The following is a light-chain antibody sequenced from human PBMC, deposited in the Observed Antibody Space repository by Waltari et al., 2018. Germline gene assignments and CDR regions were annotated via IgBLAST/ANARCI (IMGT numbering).Light chain of an antibody. CDR2: EAS. V-gene: IGKV3-15*01. Sequence: EIVMTHSPATLSVSPGERATLSCRASQSVFSNVAWYQQKPGQAPRLLMYEASIRATGISAKFRGSGSGTEFTLTISSVQSEDFAVYYCQQYNRWPPITFGQGTRLEIK. J-gene: IGKJ5*01. CDR3: QQYNRWPPIT. CDR1: QSVFSN.